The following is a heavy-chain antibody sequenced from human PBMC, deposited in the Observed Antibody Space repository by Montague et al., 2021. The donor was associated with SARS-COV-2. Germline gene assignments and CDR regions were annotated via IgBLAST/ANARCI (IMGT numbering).Heavy chain of an antibody. CDR3: VRGPAPSGSGTFYDW. J-gene: IGHJ4*02. CDR1: GDSVSHDF. CDR2: VYYSRSS. V-gene: IGHV4-59*02. D-gene: IGHD1-26*01. Sequence: SETLSLTCTVSGDSVSHDFWTWIRQPPGKGLEWIGYVYYSRSSSXNPSLRGRVSISVDTSKNQFSLRLSTVTAADTAIYYCVRGPAPSGSGTFYDWWGQGTLVAVSS.